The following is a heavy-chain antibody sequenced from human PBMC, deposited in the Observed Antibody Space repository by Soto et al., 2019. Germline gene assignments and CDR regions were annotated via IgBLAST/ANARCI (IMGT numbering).Heavy chain of an antibody. CDR3: ASLKHDYGDY. J-gene: IGHJ4*02. CDR1: GFTFSDYN. V-gene: IGHV3-33*01. CDR2: MWYDGSNE. Sequence: QVQLVESGGGVVQPGKSLRLSCAASGFTFSDYNMHWVRQAPGKGLEWVAVMWYDGSNEEYGDSVKGRFTIYRDNSKNMLYLQMNSLRPEDTAVYYCASLKHDYGDYWGQGTLVTVSS. D-gene: IGHD3-9*01.